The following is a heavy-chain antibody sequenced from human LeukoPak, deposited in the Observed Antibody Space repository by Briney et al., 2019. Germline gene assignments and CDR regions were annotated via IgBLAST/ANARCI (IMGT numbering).Heavy chain of an antibody. J-gene: IGHJ6*03. D-gene: IGHD3-3*01. V-gene: IGHV3-49*03. CDR2: IRSKAYGGTT. CDR1: GFTFGDYA. Sequence: GGSLRLSCTASGFTFGDYAMSWFRQAPGKGLEWVGFIRSKAYGGTTEHAASVKGRFTISRDDSKSIAYLQMNSLKTEDTAVYYCTRDIGDFWSGYFLNYYYYYMDVWGKGTTVTVSS. CDR3: TRDIGDFWSGYFLNYYYYYMDV.